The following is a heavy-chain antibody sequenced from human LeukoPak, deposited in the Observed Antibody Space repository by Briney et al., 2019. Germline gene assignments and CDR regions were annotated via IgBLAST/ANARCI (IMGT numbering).Heavy chain of an antibody. J-gene: IGHJ6*03. CDR2: IYPVESDT. CDR1: GYSFTSYW. V-gene: IGHV5-51*01. D-gene: IGHD6-13*01. Sequence: GEPLNISCKGSGYSFTSYWIGWVRQMPGKGLGWVGIIYPVESDTRYSPSFKGQVTISAEKSISTAYLQWSSLKASDTAMYYCARSGVGGYSSSWYDYYYMDVWGKGTTVTVSS. CDR3: ARSGVGGYSSSWYDYYYMDV.